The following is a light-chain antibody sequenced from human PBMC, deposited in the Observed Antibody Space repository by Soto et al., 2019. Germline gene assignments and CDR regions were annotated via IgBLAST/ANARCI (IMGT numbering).Light chain of an antibody. CDR1: QGIIDY. CDR3: QKYDTAPQT. V-gene: IGKV1-27*01. Sequence: DIQMTQSPSSLSASVGDTVTITCRSSQGIIDYLAWYQQRPGKVPKLLIYAASTLQTVVPSRFSGSGAGTDVTLTISSLQPEDVATYYYQKYDTAPQTFGQGTRVEIK. CDR2: AAS. J-gene: IGKJ1*01.